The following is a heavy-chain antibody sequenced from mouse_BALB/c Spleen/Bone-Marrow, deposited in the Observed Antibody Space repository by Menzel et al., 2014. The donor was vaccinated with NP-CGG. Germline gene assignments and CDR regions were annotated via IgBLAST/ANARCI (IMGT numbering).Heavy chain of an antibody. Sequence: EVQRVESGGGLVQPGGSLKLSCAASGFTFSSYGMSWVRQTPDKRLELVATINSNGGSTYYPDSVKGRFTISRDNAKNPLYLQMSSLKSEDTAMYYCARDYYGSSDYWGQGTTLTVSS. J-gene: IGHJ2*01. V-gene: IGHV5-6-3*01. CDR3: ARDYYGSSDY. D-gene: IGHD1-1*01. CDR1: GFTFSSYG. CDR2: INSNGGST.